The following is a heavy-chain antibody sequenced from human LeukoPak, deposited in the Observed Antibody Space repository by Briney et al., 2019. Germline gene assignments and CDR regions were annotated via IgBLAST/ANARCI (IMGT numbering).Heavy chain of an antibody. Sequence: SVKVSCKASGYTFTSYGISWVRQAPGQGLEWMGGIIPIFGTANYAQKFQGRVTITTDESTSTAYMELSSLRSEDTAVYYCARAKSYPPSAFDIWGQGTMVTVSS. J-gene: IGHJ3*02. CDR1: GYTFTSYG. V-gene: IGHV1-69*05. D-gene: IGHD2-2*01. CDR2: IIPIFGTA. CDR3: ARAKSYPPSAFDI.